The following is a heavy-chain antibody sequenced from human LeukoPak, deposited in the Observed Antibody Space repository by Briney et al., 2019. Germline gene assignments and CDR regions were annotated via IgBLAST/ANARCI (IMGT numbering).Heavy chain of an antibody. D-gene: IGHD3-10*01. J-gene: IGHJ5*02. CDR3: ARDALNYYGSGSYYKA. CDR2: IYYSGST. Sequence: SETLSLTCTVSGGSISSSSYYWGWIRQPPGKGLEWIGSIYYSGSTYYNPSLKSRVTISVDTSKNQFSLKLSSVTAADTAVYYCARDALNYYGSGSYYKAWGQGTLVTVSS. V-gene: IGHV4-39*07. CDR1: GGSISSSSYY.